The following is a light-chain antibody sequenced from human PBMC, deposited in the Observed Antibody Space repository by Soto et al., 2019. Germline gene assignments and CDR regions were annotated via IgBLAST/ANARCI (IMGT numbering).Light chain of an antibody. CDR3: QQYGSS. J-gene: IGKJ4*01. V-gene: IGKV3-20*01. Sequence: EILLTQSPGTLSLSPWERATLSCRASQSISSSYLAWYQQKPGQAPRLLIYGASSRATGIPDRFSGSGSGTDFTLTISRLEPEDFAVYYCQQYGSSFGGGTKVDIK. CDR1: QSISSSY. CDR2: GAS.